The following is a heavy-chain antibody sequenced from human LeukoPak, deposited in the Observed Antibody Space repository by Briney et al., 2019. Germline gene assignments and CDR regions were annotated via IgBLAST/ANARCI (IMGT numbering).Heavy chain of an antibody. J-gene: IGHJ5*02. CDR3: ARESDIVVVPADKGWFDP. V-gene: IGHV4-39*01. CDR2: IYYSEST. CDR1: GGSISSSSYY. D-gene: IGHD2-2*01. Sequence: SETLSLTCTVSGGSISSSSYYWCWIRQPPGKGLEWIGSIYYSESTYYNPSLKSRVTISLDTSKNQFSLKLSSVTAADTAVYYCARESDIVVVPADKGWFDPWGQGTLVTVSS.